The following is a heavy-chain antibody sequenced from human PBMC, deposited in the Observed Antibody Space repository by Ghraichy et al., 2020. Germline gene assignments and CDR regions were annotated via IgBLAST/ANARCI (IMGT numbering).Heavy chain of an antibody. CDR3: TRRGVTGARYHYYAMDV. Sequence: GESLNISCQGSGYSFTNYWIAWVRQMPGKGLEWMGIIYPGNSETRYSPSFQDQVTISADKSTGTAYLQWNSLKASDTAMYYCTRRGVTGARYHYYAMDVWGQGTTVTVS. D-gene: IGHD3-9*01. CDR2: IYPGNSET. V-gene: IGHV5-51*01. CDR1: GYSFTNYW. J-gene: IGHJ6*02.